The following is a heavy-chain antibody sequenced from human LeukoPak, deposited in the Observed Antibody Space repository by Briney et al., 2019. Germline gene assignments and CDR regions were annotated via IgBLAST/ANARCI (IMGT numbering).Heavy chain of an antibody. D-gene: IGHD2-2*01. V-gene: IGHV1-18*01. CDR1: GYTFTSYG. J-gene: IGHJ6*03. Sequence: GASVKVSCKASGYTFTSYGISWVRQAPGQGLEWMGWISAYNGNTNYAQKLQGRVTMTTDTSTSTAYVELRSLRSDDTAVYYCARESGYCSSTSCHYYYYYYMDVWGKGTTVTVSS. CDR2: ISAYNGNT. CDR3: ARESGYCSSTSCHYYYYYYMDV.